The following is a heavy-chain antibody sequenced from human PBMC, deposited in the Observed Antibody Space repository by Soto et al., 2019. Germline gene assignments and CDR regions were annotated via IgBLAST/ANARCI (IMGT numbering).Heavy chain of an antibody. CDR3: ARDFTGWPPDGVDS. J-gene: IGHJ4*02. V-gene: IGHV1-18*01. Sequence: QVHLVQSGAEVKMPGASVKVSCKASGFTFTSYAITWVRQAPGQGLEWTGWISAYNGNTKYAQNLQGRVTMTTDSSTSTAYMELGSLTSDDTAVYFCARDFTGWPPDGVDSWGQGTLVTVSA. D-gene: IGHD3-16*01. CDR2: ISAYNGNT. CDR1: GFTFTSYA.